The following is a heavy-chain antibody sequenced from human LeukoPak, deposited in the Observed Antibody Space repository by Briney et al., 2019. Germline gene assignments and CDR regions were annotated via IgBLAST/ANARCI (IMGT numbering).Heavy chain of an antibody. V-gene: IGHV1-2*02. CDR2: INPNSGDT. D-gene: IGHD2-2*01. CDR1: GYTFTGYY. J-gene: IGHJ3*02. CDR3: ARDRRCTSCYDGHAFDI. Sequence: ASVKVSCKASGYTFTGYYMHWVRQAPGQGLEWMGWINPNSGDTNYAQMFQGRVTMTRDTSISTAYMELSRLRSDDTAVYYCARDRRCTSCYDGHAFDIWGQGTMVIVSS.